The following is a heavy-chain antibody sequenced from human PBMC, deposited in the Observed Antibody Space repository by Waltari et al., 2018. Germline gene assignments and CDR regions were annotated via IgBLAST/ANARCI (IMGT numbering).Heavy chain of an antibody. CDR2: MNPNSGNT. CDR1: GYTFTSYD. J-gene: IGHJ4*02. CDR3: ARVGGYYGSGSYLY. D-gene: IGHD3-10*01. Sequence: QVQLVQSGAEVKKPGASVKVSCKASGYTFTSYDINWVRQATGQGLDWMGWMNPNSGNTGDAQNFQGRVTITRSTSISTAYMELSSLRSEDTAVYYVARVGGYYGSGSYLYWGQGTLVTVSS. V-gene: IGHV1-8*03.